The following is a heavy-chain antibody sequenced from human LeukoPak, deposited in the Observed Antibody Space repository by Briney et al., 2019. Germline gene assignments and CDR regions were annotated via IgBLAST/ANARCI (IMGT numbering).Heavy chain of an antibody. CDR3: AKDKAPLYSGYDWDLDF. Sequence: PGGSLRLSCAASGFTFHHYAIHWVRQVAGKGLEWVSGISWNSAYIGYADSVKGRFTISRDNAKNSVYLQMNSLRAEDTALYYCAKDKAPLYSGYDWDLDFWGQGTMVTVSS. D-gene: IGHD5-12*01. CDR2: ISWNSAYI. J-gene: IGHJ4*02. CDR1: GFTFHHYA. V-gene: IGHV3-9*01.